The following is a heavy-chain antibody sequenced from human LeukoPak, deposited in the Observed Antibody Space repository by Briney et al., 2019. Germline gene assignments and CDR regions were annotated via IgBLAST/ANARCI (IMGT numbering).Heavy chain of an antibody. D-gene: IGHD6-13*01. J-gene: IGHJ4*02. Sequence: GSLRLSCAASGFTFSSYSMNWVRQAPGKGLEWVSSISSSSSYIHYADSVKGRFTISRDNAKNSLYLQMNSLRAEDTAVYYCARDGIAAADYWGQGTLVTVSS. CDR2: ISSSSSYI. V-gene: IGHV3-21*01. CDR3: ARDGIAAADY. CDR1: GFTFSSYS.